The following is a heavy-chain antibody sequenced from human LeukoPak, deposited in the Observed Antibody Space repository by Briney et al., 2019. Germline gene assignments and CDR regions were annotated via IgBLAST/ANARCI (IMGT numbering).Heavy chain of an antibody. J-gene: IGHJ6*02. CDR3: ARANYVVAVTYGMDV. Sequence: GGSLRLSCAASGFTFSSYVMSWVRQAPGKGLVWVSRINSDGSSTSYADSVKGRFTISRDNAKNTLYLQMNSLRAEDTAVYYCARANYVVAVTYGMDVWGQGTTVTVSS. CDR1: GFTFSSYV. V-gene: IGHV3-74*01. CDR2: INSDGSST. D-gene: IGHD2-15*01.